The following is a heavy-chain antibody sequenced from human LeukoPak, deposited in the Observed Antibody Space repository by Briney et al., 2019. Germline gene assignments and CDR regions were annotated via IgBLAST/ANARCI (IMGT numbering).Heavy chain of an antibody. D-gene: IGHD5-12*01. V-gene: IGHV3-74*01. CDR3: ARDQSVAGPTTADY. J-gene: IGHJ4*02. Sequence: GGSLRLPCATSGFTFSSSWMHWVRQAPGKGLVWVSRINTDGSNTIYADSVKGRFTISRDNAKNTVYLQMNSLRAEDTAVYYCARDQSVAGPTTADYWGQGTLVTVSS. CDR1: GFTFSSSW. CDR2: INTDGSNT.